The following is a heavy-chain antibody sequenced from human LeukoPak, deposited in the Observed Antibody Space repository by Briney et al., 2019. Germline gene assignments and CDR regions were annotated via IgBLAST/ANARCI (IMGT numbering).Heavy chain of an antibody. Sequence: SETLSLTCTVSGGSISSYYWSWIRQPPGKGLEWIGYIYYSGSTNYNPSLKSRVTISVDTSKNQFSLKLSSVTAADTALYYCARGYGSGSHYFDYWGQGSLVTVSS. J-gene: IGHJ4*02. CDR3: ARGYGSGSHYFDY. CDR1: GGSISSYY. CDR2: IYYSGST. D-gene: IGHD3-10*01. V-gene: IGHV4-59*01.